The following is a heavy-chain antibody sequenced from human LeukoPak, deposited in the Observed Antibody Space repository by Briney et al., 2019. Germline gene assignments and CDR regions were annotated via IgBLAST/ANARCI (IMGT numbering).Heavy chain of an antibody. V-gene: IGHV3-53*04. D-gene: IGHD2-15*01. CDR2: IYSGGST. Sequence: PGGSLRLSCAASGFTVSSNYMSWVRQAPGKGLEWVSVIYSGGSTYYADSVKGRFTISRHNSKNTLYLQTNSLRAEDTAVYYCARVTRPHYYYYGMDVWGQGTTVTVSS. J-gene: IGHJ6*02. CDR3: ARVTRPHYYYYGMDV. CDR1: GFTVSSNY.